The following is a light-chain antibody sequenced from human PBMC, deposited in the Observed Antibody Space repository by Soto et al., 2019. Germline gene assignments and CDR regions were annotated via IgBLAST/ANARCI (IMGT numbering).Light chain of an antibody. Sequence: DIQMTQSPSTLSASVGDSVTITCRASQSVSNWLAWYQQKRGKAPELLIYDASSLKSGVPSRFSGSASGTEFTLTFSSMQPDVFATDDCQQYNTYSAFGQGTKVDI. J-gene: IGKJ1*01. CDR2: DAS. CDR1: QSVSNW. V-gene: IGKV1-5*01. CDR3: QQYNTYSA.